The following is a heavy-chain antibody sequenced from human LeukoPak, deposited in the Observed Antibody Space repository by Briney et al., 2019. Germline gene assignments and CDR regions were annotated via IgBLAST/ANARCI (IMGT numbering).Heavy chain of an antibody. Sequence: PGRSLRLSCAASGFTFSSYGMHWVRQAPGKGLEWVAFIRYDGSNKYYADSVKGRFTISRDNSKNTLYLQMNSLRAEDTAVYHCVRGSGGYDPLDFDSWGQGTLVTVFS. CDR2: IRYDGSNK. CDR1: GFTFSSYG. V-gene: IGHV3-33*01. J-gene: IGHJ4*02. CDR3: VRGSGGYDPLDFDS. D-gene: IGHD5-12*01.